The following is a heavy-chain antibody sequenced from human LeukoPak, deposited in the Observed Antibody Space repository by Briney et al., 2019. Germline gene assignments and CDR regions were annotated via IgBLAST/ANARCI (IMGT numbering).Heavy chain of an antibody. Sequence: ASVKVSCKASGYTFTSYDINWVRQATGQGLEWVGWMNPNSGNTGYAQKFQGRVTMTRNTSISTAYMELSSLRSEDTAVYYCARKTNRQYSSAPGYWGQGTLVTVSS. D-gene: IGHD6-25*01. CDR2: MNPNSGNT. J-gene: IGHJ4*02. CDR3: ARKTNRQYSSAPGY. V-gene: IGHV1-8*01. CDR1: GYTFTSYD.